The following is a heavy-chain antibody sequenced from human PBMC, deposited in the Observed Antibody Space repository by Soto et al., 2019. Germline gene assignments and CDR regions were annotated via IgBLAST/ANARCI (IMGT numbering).Heavy chain of an antibody. Sequence: QVQLVQSGAEVKKPGASVKVSCKASGYTFTSYGISWVRQAPGQGLEWMGWISAYNGNTNYARKLQGRVTMTTDTSTSTAYMELRSLRSDDTAVYYWASEGVAVAGTRLYYYYGMDVWGQGTTVTVSS. V-gene: IGHV1-18*01. D-gene: IGHD6-19*01. CDR1: GYTFTSYG. J-gene: IGHJ6*02. CDR2: ISAYNGNT. CDR3: ASEGVAVAGTRLYYYYGMDV.